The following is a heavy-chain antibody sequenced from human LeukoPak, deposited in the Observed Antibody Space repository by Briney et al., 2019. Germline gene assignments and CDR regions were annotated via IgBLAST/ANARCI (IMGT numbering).Heavy chain of an antibody. V-gene: IGHV1-18*01. D-gene: IGHD3-3*01. Sequence: ASVKVSCKASGYTFTSYGISWVRQAPGQGLEWMGWISAYNGNTNYAQKLQGRVTMTTDTSTSTAYMELRSLRSDDTAVYYCARVERFLEWQIPPTDYWGQGTLVTVSS. J-gene: IGHJ4*02. CDR1: GYTFTSYG. CDR3: ARVERFLEWQIPPTDY. CDR2: ISAYNGNT.